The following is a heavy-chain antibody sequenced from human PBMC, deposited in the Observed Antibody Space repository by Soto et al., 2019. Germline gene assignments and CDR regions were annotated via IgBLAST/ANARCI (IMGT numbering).Heavy chain of an antibody. Sequence: QVQLVQSGAEVKKPGSSVKVSCKASGGTFNKYPISWVRQAPGQGLEWMGGIIPDFAPAKYAQKFQGRVTITADESTSTGYMELSSLRSEDTAVYCCARDAEPADYSNSYAYYYYSMDVWGQGTTVTVSS. J-gene: IGHJ6*02. CDR2: IIPDFAPA. CDR3: ARDAEPADYSNSYAYYYYSMDV. CDR1: GGTFNKYP. V-gene: IGHV1-69*01. D-gene: IGHD4-4*01.